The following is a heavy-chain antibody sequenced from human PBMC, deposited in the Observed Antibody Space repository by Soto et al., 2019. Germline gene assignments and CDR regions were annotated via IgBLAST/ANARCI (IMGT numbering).Heavy chain of an antibody. Sequence: QVQLVQSGAEVKKPGASVKVSCKASGYTFTSYGISWVRQAPGQGLEWMGWINPYNGNTNYAQKLQGRVTMTTDTATKTAYMELRSLRSADTAVYYCARDWFGIDYWGQGTLVTVSS. D-gene: IGHD3-16*01. CDR2: INPYNGNT. CDR1: GYTFTSYG. CDR3: ARDWFGIDY. J-gene: IGHJ4*02. V-gene: IGHV1-18*01.